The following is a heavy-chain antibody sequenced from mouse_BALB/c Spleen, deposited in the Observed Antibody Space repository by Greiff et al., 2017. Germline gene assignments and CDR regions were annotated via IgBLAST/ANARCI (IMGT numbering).Heavy chain of an antibody. D-gene: IGHD2-14*01. Sequence: EVQGVESGGGLVKPGGSLKLSCAASGFTFSDYYMYWVRQTPEKRLEWVATISDGGSYTYYPDSVKGRFTISRDNAKNNLYLQMSSLKSEDTAMYYCATYRYDYYAMDYWGQGTSVTVSS. CDR3: ATYRYDYYAMDY. CDR1: GFTFSDYY. J-gene: IGHJ4*01. CDR2: ISDGGSYT. V-gene: IGHV5-4*02.